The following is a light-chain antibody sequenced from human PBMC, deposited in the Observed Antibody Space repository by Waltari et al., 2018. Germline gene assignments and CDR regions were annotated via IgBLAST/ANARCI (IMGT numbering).Light chain of an antibody. J-gene: IGLJ2*01. CDR3: YSTDGSGNHRV. V-gene: IGLV3-10*01. Sequence: SYELTQPPSVSVSPGQTARITCSGDALSKKYAYWYQQKSGQSPVLVIYEDNKRPPWIPGGLSGSSSGTMATLTITGAQVEDEADYYCYSTDGSGNHRVFGGGTKVTVL. CDR2: EDN. CDR1: ALSKKY.